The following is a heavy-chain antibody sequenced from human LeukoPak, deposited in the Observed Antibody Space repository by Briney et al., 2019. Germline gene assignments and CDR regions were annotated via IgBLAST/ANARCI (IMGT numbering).Heavy chain of an antibody. CDR2: IFPGDSDT. D-gene: IGHD1/OR15-1a*01. Sequence: GESLKISCKGGGYSFTNYWIGWVRQMPGKGLEWMGIIFPGDSDTIYSPSFQGQVTISADKSINTAYLQWSSLKASDTAMYFCATSESQTKFDYWGQGTQVIVSS. CDR1: GYSFTNYW. V-gene: IGHV5-51*03. CDR3: ATSESQTKFDY. J-gene: IGHJ4*02.